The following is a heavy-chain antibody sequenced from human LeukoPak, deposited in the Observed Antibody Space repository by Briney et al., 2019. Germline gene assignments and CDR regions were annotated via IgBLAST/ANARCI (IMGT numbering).Heavy chain of an antibody. D-gene: IGHD5-18*01. V-gene: IGHV1-69*01. CDR1: GCSFSSYA. J-gene: IGHJ4*02. CDR2: IIPIFGTA. Sequence: ASVKVSCKASGCSFSSYAIGLVRQAPGQGLEWMGGIIPIFGTANYAQKFEGRVTITADESTSTAYMELSSLRSEDTAVYYCYTYSYGPIGKRDFDYWGQGTLVTVSS. CDR3: YTYSYGPIGKRDFDY.